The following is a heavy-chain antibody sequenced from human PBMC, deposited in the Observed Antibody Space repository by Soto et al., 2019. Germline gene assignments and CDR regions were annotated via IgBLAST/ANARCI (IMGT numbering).Heavy chain of an antibody. J-gene: IGHJ4*02. Sequence: QVQLVQSVAEVKKPGSSVKVSCKSSGGTFSSYAISWVRQAPGQGLEWMGGIIPIFGTANYAQKFQGRVTITADESTSTAYMELGSLRSEDTAVYYCARDRGWGSSGPVDYWGQGTLVTVSS. D-gene: IGHD6-6*01. CDR1: GGTFSSYA. V-gene: IGHV1-69*01. CDR2: IIPIFGTA. CDR3: ARDRGWGSSGPVDY.